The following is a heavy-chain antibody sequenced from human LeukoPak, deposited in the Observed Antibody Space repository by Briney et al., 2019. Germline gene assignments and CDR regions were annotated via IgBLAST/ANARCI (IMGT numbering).Heavy chain of an antibody. Sequence: PGGSLRLSCAASGFSVNTNYMTWVRQAPGKGLEWISVLYSGGGAYYADSVKDRFTISRDYSQNTLLLQMDNVRAEDTALYYCARGKTSGDTIEDAFDIWGQGTMLAVSS. J-gene: IGHJ3*02. CDR1: GFSVNTNY. CDR2: LYSGGGA. CDR3: ARGKTSGDTIEDAFDI. V-gene: IGHV3-66*01. D-gene: IGHD1-26*01.